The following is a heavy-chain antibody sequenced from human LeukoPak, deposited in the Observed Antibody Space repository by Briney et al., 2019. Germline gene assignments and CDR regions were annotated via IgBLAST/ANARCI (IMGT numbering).Heavy chain of an antibody. Sequence: SVKVSCKASGGTFSSYAISWVRQAPGQGLEWMGGIIPIFGTANYAQKFQGRVTITADESTSTAYMELSSLRSEDTAVYYCARPRYCSGGSCYLSDWGQGTLVTVSS. CDR1: GGTFSSYA. CDR3: ARPRYCSGGSCYLSD. CDR2: IIPIFGTA. V-gene: IGHV1-69*13. J-gene: IGHJ4*02. D-gene: IGHD2-15*01.